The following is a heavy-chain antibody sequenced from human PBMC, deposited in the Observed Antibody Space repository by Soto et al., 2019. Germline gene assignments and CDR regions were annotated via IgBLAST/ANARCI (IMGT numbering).Heavy chain of an antibody. J-gene: IGHJ3*02. CDR3: ARVRGTRTYYDILTGQNDAFDI. CDR2: IYYSGST. D-gene: IGHD3-9*01. Sequence: TLSLTCTVSGGSISSGGYYWSWIRQHPGKGLEWIGYIYYSGSTYYNPSLKSRVTISVDTSKNQFSLKLSSVTAADTAVYYCARVRGTRTYYDILTGQNDAFDIWGQGTMVTVSS. V-gene: IGHV4-31*03. CDR1: GGSISSGGYY.